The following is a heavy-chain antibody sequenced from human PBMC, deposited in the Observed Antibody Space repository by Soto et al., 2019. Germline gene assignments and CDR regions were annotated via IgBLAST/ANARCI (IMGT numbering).Heavy chain of an antibody. CDR1: GGSISSGGYY. D-gene: IGHD2-2*01. Sequence: QVQLQESGPGLVKPSQTLSLTCTVSGGSISSGGYYWSWIRQHPGKGLEWIGYIYYSGSTYYNPSPKSRVTKAVDTSKNQCSLKLSPVTAADTAVYYCARVHCSSTSCYWDYWGQGTLVTVSS. CDR3: ARVHCSSTSCYWDY. CDR2: IYYSGST. J-gene: IGHJ4*02. V-gene: IGHV4-31*03.